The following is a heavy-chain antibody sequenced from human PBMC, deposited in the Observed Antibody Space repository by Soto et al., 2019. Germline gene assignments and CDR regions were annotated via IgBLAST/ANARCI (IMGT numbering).Heavy chain of an antibody. D-gene: IGHD1-26*01. Sequence: QVQLVQSGAEVKKPGSSVKVSCKASGGTFSSYSINWVRQAPGQGLEWMGEIIPIFGTTNCAQKYQGRVTITADECTSTAYMELSSPRSQDTAVLYCATDGGRHPGGIDYWGQGTLVTVSS. J-gene: IGHJ4*02. CDR2: IIPIFGTT. V-gene: IGHV1-69*19. CDR3: ATDGGRHPGGIDY. CDR1: GGTFSSYS.